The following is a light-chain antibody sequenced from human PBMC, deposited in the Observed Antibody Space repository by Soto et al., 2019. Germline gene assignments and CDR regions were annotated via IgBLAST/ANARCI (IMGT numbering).Light chain of an antibody. J-gene: IGKJ2*01. Sequence: EIVLTQSPGTLSLSPGERATLSCRASQSVSSYYLAWYQQKPGQAPRLLIYAASSRATGIPDRFSGSGSGTDFTLTISRLEPEDFAVYYCQQYGNSPPYTFGQGTKLEIK. CDR3: QQYGNSPPYT. CDR2: AAS. CDR1: QSVSSYY. V-gene: IGKV3-20*01.